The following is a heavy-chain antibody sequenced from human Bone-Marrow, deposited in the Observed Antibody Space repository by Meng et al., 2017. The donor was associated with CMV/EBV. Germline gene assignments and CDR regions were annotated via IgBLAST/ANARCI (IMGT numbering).Heavy chain of an antibody. CDR1: GFTFSSYG. Sequence: GESLKISCAASGFTFSSYGMHWVRQAPGKGLEWVAFIRYDGSNKYYADSVKGRFTISRDNSKNTLYLQMNSLRAEDTAVYYCAKDIGLHGSGYLDYWGQGTLVTVSS. CDR3: AKDIGLHGSGYLDY. J-gene: IGHJ4*02. V-gene: IGHV3-30*02. D-gene: IGHD2-15*01. CDR2: IRYDGSNK.